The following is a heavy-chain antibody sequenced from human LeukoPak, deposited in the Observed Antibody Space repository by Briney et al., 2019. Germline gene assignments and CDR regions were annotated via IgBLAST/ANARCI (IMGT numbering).Heavy chain of an antibody. V-gene: IGHV4-59*12. D-gene: IGHD3-3*01. CDR2: IYYSGST. CDR1: GGSISSYY. CDR3: ARVYTFRRGYYSYYGMDV. Sequence: SGTLSLTCTVSGGSISSYYWSWIRQPPGKGLEWIGYIYYSGSTNYNPSLKSRVTISVDTSKNQFSLKLSSVTAADTAVYYCARVYTFRRGYYSYYGMDVWGQGTTVTVSS. J-gene: IGHJ6*02.